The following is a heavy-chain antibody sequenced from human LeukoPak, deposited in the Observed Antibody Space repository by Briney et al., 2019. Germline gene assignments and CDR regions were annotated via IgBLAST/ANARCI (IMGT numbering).Heavy chain of an antibody. Sequence: GGSLRLSCAASGFTFSSYAMSWVRQARGRGLEWVSAISGSGGSTYYADSVKGRFTISRDNSKNTLYLQMNSLRAEDTAVYYCAKGALLLWFGFDYWGQGTLVTVSS. CDR2: ISGSGGST. V-gene: IGHV3-23*01. D-gene: IGHD3-10*01. CDR3: AKGALLLWFGFDY. CDR1: GFTFSSYA. J-gene: IGHJ4*02.